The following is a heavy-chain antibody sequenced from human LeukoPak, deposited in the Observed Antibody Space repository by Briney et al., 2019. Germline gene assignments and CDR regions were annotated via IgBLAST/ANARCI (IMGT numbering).Heavy chain of an antibody. CDR3: ARGGITKIRDNWFDP. D-gene: IGHD3-10*01. V-gene: IGHV4-34*01. Sequence: SETLSLTCAVYGGSFNGYYWSWIRQPPGKGLEWIGEINHSGSTNYNPSLKSRVTISVDTSRNQVSLKLNSVTAADTAVYYCARGGITKIRDNWFDPWGQGTLVTVSS. CDR2: INHSGST. J-gene: IGHJ5*02. CDR1: GGSFNGYY.